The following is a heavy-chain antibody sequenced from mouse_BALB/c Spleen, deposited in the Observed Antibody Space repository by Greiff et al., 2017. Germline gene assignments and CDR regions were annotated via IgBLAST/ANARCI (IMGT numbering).Heavy chain of an antibody. CDR1: GFAFSSYD. V-gene: IGHV5-12-1*01. CDR2: ISSGGGST. CDR3: ARGGNGFAY. J-gene: IGHJ3*01. Sequence: VQLKESGGGLVKPGGSLKLSCAASGFAFSSYDMSWVRQTPEKRLEWVAYISSGGGSTYYPDTVKGRFTISRDNAKNTLYLQMSSLKSEDTAMYYCARGGNGFAYWGQGTLVTVSA.